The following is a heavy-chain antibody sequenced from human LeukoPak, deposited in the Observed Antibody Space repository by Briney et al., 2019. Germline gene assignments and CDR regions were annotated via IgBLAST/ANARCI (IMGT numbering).Heavy chain of an antibody. CDR1: GGSISSSSYY. Sequence: SETLSLTCTVSGGSISSSSYYWGWIRQPPGKGLEWIGSIYYSGSTYYNPSLKSRVTISVDTSKNQFSLKLSSVTAADTAVYYCAKDRIPELRYFDWLSALDYWGQGTLVTVSS. CDR2: IYYSGST. D-gene: IGHD3-9*01. J-gene: IGHJ4*02. CDR3: AKDRIPELRYFDWLSALDY. V-gene: IGHV4-39*02.